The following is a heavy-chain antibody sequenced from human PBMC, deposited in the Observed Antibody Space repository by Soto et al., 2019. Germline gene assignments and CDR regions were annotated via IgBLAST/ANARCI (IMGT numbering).Heavy chain of an antibody. V-gene: IGHV3-23*01. Sequence: PGGSLRLSCAASGFTFSSYAMSWVRQAPGKGLEWVSAISGSGGSTYYADSVKGRFTISRDNSKNTLYLQMNSLRAEDTAVYYCAKGRYCSSTSCYTAWIQPPYGMDVWGQGTTVTVSS. CDR2: ISGSGGST. J-gene: IGHJ6*02. CDR1: GFTFSSYA. CDR3: AKGRYCSSTSCYTAWIQPPYGMDV. D-gene: IGHD2-2*01.